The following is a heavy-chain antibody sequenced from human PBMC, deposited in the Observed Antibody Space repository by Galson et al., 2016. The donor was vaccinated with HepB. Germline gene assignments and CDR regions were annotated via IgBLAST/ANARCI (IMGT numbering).Heavy chain of an antibody. J-gene: IGHJ4*02. D-gene: IGHD3-10*01. CDR3: VRSHGVY. Sequence: LSLTCTVSGGSVTSGSYYWSWIRQPPGKGLEWIGYISYSGGTNYNPSLQSRAFISADTSKNQFSLRLTSVTAEDTAVYYCVRSHGVYWGQGTLVTVSS. V-gene: IGHV4-61*01. CDR1: GGSVTSGSYY. CDR2: ISYSGGT.